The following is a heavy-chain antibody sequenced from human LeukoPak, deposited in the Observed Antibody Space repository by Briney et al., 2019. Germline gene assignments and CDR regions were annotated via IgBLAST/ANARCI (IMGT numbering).Heavy chain of an antibody. V-gene: IGHV3-74*01. Sequence: GESLRLSCAASGFTLSDYWMHWVRHAPGKGLVWVARINGDGSSSTYADTVKGQFTISRDNAKNTLYLQMNSLRVEDTAVYYCARDPRNMGLDPWGQGTLVTVSS. J-gene: IGHJ5*02. CDR1: GFTLSDYW. D-gene: IGHD1-14*01. CDR3: ARDPRNMGLDP. CDR2: INGDGSSS.